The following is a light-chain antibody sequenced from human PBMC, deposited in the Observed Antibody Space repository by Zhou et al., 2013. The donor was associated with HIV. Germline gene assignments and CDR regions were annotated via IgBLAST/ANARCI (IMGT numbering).Light chain of an antibody. Sequence: DIQMTQSPSSVSASVGDRVTVTCRASQGFSSSLAWYQQKPGKAPNLLIYSASTLQSGVPSRFSGSGSGTDFTLTISSVQPEDFGTYYCQQSYITLVGTFGGGTKVEIK. CDR1: QGFSSS. CDR3: QQSYITLVGT. V-gene: IGKV1-39*01. CDR2: SAS. J-gene: IGKJ4*01.